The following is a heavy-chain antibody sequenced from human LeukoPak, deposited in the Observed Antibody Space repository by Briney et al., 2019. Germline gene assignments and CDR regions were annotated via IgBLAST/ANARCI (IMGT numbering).Heavy chain of an antibody. V-gene: IGHV3-23*01. CDR3: AKRPYNYDSSGRYYFDY. CDR2: ISGSGGST. D-gene: IGHD3-22*01. Sequence: GGSLRLSCAASGFTFSSYAMSWVRQAPGKGLEWVSIISGSGGSTYYADSVKGRFTISRDNSKNTLYLQMNNLRAEDTAVYYCAKRPYNYDSSGRYYFDYWGQGTLVTVSS. J-gene: IGHJ4*02. CDR1: GFTFSSYA.